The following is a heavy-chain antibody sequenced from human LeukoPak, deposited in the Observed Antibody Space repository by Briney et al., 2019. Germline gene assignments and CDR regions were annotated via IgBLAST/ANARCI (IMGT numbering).Heavy chain of an antibody. V-gene: IGHV3-23*01. CDR3: AAVRVDVGATGYYFDY. CDR2: ISGSGGST. D-gene: IGHD1-26*01. CDR1: GFTFSSYA. J-gene: IGHJ4*02. Sequence: GGSLRLSCAASGFTFSSYAMSWVRQAPGKGLEGVSAISGSGGSTYYADSVKGRFTISRDNSKNTLYLQMNSLRAEDTAVYYCAAVRVDVGATGYYFDYWGQGTLVTVSS.